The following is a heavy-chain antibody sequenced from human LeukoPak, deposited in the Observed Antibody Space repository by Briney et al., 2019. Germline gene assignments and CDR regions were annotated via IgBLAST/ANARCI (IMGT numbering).Heavy chain of an antibody. V-gene: IGHV1-69*05. CDR1: GGTFSSYA. CDR3: ARGFSISDYYYYMDV. Sequence: ASVKVSCKASGGTFSSYAISWVRQALGQGLEWMGGIIPIFGTANYAQKFQGRVTITTDESTSTAYMELSSLRSEDTAVYYCARGFSISDYYYYMDVWGKGTTVTVSS. CDR2: IIPIFGTA. J-gene: IGHJ6*03. D-gene: IGHD1-14*01.